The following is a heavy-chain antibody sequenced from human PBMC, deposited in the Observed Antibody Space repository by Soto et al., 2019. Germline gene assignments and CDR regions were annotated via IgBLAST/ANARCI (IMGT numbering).Heavy chain of an antibody. J-gene: IGHJ4*02. CDR1: GFTFSTYS. CDR2: ISGGSGYI. Sequence: GGSLRLSCAASGFTFSTYSMTWVRQAPGKGLEWVSSISGGSGYIYYAASVKGRFTISRDNAKNSLFLQMNSLTAEDTALYYCARDMRLATVSYFDYWGQGTLVTVSS. CDR3: ARDMRLATVSYFDY. V-gene: IGHV3-21*01. D-gene: IGHD4-17*01.